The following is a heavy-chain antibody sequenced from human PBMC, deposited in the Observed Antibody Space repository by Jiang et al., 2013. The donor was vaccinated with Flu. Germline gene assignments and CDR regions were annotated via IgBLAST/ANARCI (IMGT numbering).Heavy chain of an antibody. CDR2: IYYSGSA. CDR3: ASMAVAGVMGYYFDY. J-gene: IGHJ4*02. D-gene: IGHD6-19*01. CDR1: GGSISSYY. Sequence: SGPGLVKPSETLSLTCTVSGGSISSYYWSWIRQPPGKGLEWIGYIYYSGSANYNPSLKSRVTISVDTSKNQFSLKLSSVTAADTAVYYCASMAVAGVMGYYFDYWGQGTLVTVSS. V-gene: IGHV4-59*01.